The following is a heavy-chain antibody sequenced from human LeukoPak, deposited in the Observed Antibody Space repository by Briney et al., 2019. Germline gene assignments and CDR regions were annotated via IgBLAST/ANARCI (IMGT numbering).Heavy chain of an antibody. CDR3: AKPKYDILTGPLTY. J-gene: IGHJ4*02. CDR1: GFTFSSYW. Sequence: GGSLRLSCAASGFTFSSYWMSWVRQAPGKGLEWVANIKQDGSEKYYVDSVKGRFTISRDNSKNTLYLQMNSLRAEDTAVYYCAKPKYDILTGPLTYWGQGTLVTVSS. CDR2: IKQDGSEK. D-gene: IGHD3-9*01. V-gene: IGHV3-7*03.